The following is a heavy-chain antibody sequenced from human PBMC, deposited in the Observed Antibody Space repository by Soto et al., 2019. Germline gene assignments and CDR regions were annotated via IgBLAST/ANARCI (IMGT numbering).Heavy chain of an antibody. CDR2: SNHSGST. CDR3: ARGAFGTYYDFWSGYNYFDY. CDR1: GGSFSGYY. D-gene: IGHD3-3*01. Sequence: QVQLQQWGAGLLKPSETLSLTCAVYGGSFSGYYWSWIRQPPGKGLEWIGESNHSGSTNYNPSLKSRVTISVDTSKHQFSLKLSSVTAADTAVYYCARGAFGTYYDFWSGYNYFDYWGQGTLVTVSS. J-gene: IGHJ4*02. V-gene: IGHV4-34*01.